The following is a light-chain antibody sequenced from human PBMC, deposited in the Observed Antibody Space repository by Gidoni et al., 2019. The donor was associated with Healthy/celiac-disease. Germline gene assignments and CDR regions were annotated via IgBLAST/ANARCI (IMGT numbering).Light chain of an antibody. V-gene: IGKV3-20*01. CDR2: GAS. CDR1: QSLDNTY. Sequence: EIVLTQSPGTLSLSPGERATLSCRASQSLDNTYLAWFQQKPGQAPRLLIYGASTRAPGIPGRFSGRGSGTDFTLTISRLEPEDFAIYYCQQYGTSARAFGPGTKVEI. J-gene: IGKJ1*01. CDR3: QQYGTSARA.